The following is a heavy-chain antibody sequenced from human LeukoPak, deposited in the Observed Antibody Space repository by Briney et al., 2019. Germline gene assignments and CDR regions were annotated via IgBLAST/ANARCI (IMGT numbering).Heavy chain of an antibody. CDR1: GGSFSGYY. V-gene: IGHV4-34*01. J-gene: IGHJ3*02. CDR2: INHSGST. CDR3: ARGRWELLGKAFDI. Sequence: SETLSLTCAVYGGSFSGYYWSWIRQPPGKGLEWIGEINHSGSTNYNPSLKSRVTISVDTSKNQFSLKLSSVTAADTAVYYCARGRWELLGKAFDIWGQGTMVTVSS. D-gene: IGHD1-26*01.